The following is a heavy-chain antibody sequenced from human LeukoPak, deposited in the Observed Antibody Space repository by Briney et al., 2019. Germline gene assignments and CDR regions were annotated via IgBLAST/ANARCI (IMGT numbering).Heavy chain of an antibody. CDR2: MNPNSGNT. CDR3: ARNPGIAAAGLWWFDP. Sequence: ASVKVSCKASGYTFTSYDINWVRQATGQGLEWMGWMNPNSGNTGYAQKFQGRVTMTRNTSISTAYMELSSLRSEDTAVYYCARNPGIAAAGLWWFDPWGQGTLVTVSS. V-gene: IGHV1-8*01. J-gene: IGHJ5*02. CDR1: GYTFTSYD. D-gene: IGHD6-13*01.